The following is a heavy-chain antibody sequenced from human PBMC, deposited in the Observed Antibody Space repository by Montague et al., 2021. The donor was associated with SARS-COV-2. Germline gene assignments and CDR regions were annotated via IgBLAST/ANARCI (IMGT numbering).Heavy chain of an antibody. CDR1: GFTFSSYA. CDR2: ISYDGINK. J-gene: IGHJ4*02. Sequence: SLRLSCAASGFTFSSYAMHWVRQAPGKGLEWVAVISYDGINKYYADSVKGRFTISRDNPKNTLYLQMNSLRGEDTAVYYCATDPDDYSYYGAFDYWGQGTLVTVSS. D-gene: IGHD4-11*01. V-gene: IGHV3-30-3*01. CDR3: ATDPDDYSYYGAFDY.